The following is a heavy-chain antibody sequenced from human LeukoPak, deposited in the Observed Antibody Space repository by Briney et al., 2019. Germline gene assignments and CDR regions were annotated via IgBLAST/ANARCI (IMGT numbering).Heavy chain of an antibody. Sequence: AETLSLMCTVSGGSISSSSYYWGWIRQPPGKGLEWIGSIYYSGSTYYNPSLKSRVTISVDTSKNQFSLKLSSVTAADTAVYYCASVRTYYDILTGAFDYWGQGTLVTVSS. D-gene: IGHD3-9*01. CDR2: IYYSGST. CDR1: GGSISSSSYY. CDR3: ASVRTYYDILTGAFDY. V-gene: IGHV4-39*01. J-gene: IGHJ4*02.